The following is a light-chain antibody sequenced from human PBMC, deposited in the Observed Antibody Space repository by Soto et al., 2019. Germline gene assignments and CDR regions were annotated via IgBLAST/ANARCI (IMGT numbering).Light chain of an antibody. CDR1: SCDMGGYHD. J-gene: IGLJ2*01. CDR3: RSYVSGNPLV. Sequence: QSALTQFASVSGSPGQSITISCTGTSCDMGGYHDVSWHQLHPSKAPKLMIYEVSNRPGGVSDHFSGSKSGSTASLTICGLQAEDEGDYYRRSYVSGNPLVFGGGTQLTVL. V-gene: IGLV2-14*01. CDR2: EVS.